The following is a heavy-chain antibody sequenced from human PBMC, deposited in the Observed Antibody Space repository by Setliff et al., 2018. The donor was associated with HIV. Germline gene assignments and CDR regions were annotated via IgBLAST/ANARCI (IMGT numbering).Heavy chain of an antibody. CDR1: GYTFTSYG. Sequence: ASVKVSCKASGYTFTSYGISWLRQAPGQGLEWMGWISSYSDNTFYARSLQGRVTMTTDTASSTSYMELRSLRSDDTAMYYCARIRAGALLNAFDIWAQGTMVTVSS. CDR3: ARIRAGALLNAFDI. D-gene: IGHD1-26*01. CDR2: ISSYSDNT. J-gene: IGHJ3*02. V-gene: IGHV1-18*01.